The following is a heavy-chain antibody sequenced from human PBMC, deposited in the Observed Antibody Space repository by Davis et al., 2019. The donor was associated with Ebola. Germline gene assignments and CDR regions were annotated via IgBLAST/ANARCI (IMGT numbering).Heavy chain of an antibody. D-gene: IGHD2-2*01. CDR1: GYSFTSYW. J-gene: IGHJ6*02. Sequence: PGGSLRLSCKGSGYSFTSYWIGWVRQLPGKGLEWMGIIYPGDSDTRYSPSFQGQVTISADKSISTAYLQWSSLKASDTAMYYCARQGREDIVVVPAAPKPVDYYGMDVWGQGTTVTVSS. V-gene: IGHV5-51*01. CDR2: IYPGDSDT. CDR3: ARQGREDIVVVPAAPKPVDYYGMDV.